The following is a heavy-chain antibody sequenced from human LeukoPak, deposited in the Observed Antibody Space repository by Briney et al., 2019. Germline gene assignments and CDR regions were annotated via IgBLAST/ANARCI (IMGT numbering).Heavy chain of an antibody. CDR2: IIPILGIA. V-gene: IGHV1-69*02. J-gene: IGHJ5*02. Sequence: SVKVSCKASGGTFSSYTISWVRQAPGQGLEWMGRIIPILGIANYAQKFQGRVTITADESTSTAYMELSSLRSEDTAVYYCARRPAGLYNWFDPWGQGTLVTVSS. D-gene: IGHD6-19*01. CDR1: GGTFSSYT. CDR3: ARRPAGLYNWFDP.